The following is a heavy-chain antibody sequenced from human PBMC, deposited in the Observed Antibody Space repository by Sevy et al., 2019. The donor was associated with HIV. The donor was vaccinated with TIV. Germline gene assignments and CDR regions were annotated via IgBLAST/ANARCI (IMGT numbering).Heavy chain of an antibody. CDR2: VSGSGAGT. CDR3: AKALYYYDSSAYFSHFDS. D-gene: IGHD3-22*01. V-gene: IGHV3-23*01. CDR1: EFTFSKYA. J-gene: IGHJ4*02. Sequence: GESLRLSCSASEFTFSKYAMSWVRQAPGKGLEWVASVSGSGAGTNYADSVRGRFTISRDNSKDTLYLQMTSLRAEDTAVYYCAKALYYYDSSAYFSHFDSWGQGTPVTVSS.